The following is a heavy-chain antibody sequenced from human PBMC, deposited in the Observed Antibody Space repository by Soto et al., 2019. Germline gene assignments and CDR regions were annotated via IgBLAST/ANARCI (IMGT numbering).Heavy chain of an antibody. Sequence: QVQLVQSGAEVKKPGSSVTVSCKASGGTFSSYTISWVRQAPGQGLEWMGGIIPIFGTANYAQKFQGRVTXPXGXSXGTAYMALSSLRSEDTAVYYCARGNHRWLQLWYFDLWGRGTLVPVSS. CDR2: IIPIFGTA. J-gene: IGHJ2*01. V-gene: IGHV1-69*05. D-gene: IGHD5-12*01. CDR1: GGTFSSYT. CDR3: ARGNHRWLQLWYFDL.